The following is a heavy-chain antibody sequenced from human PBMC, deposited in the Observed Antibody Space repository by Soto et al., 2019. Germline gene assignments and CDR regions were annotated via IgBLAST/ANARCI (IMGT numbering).Heavy chain of an antibody. J-gene: IGHJ4*02. CDR2: IWYDGSNK. CDR3: ARDGQGYCSGGSCYSTVFYY. Sequence: QVQLVESGGGVVQPGRSLRLSCAASGFTFSSYGMQWVRQAPGKGLEWVTVIWYDGSNKYYADSVKGRFTISRDNSKNTLYLQMNSLRAEDTAVYYCARDGQGYCSGGSCYSTVFYYWGQGTLVTVSS. V-gene: IGHV3-33*01. CDR1: GFTFSSYG. D-gene: IGHD2-15*01.